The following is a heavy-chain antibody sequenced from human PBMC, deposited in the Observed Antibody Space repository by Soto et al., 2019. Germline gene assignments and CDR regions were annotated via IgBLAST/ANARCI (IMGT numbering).Heavy chain of an antibody. CDR1: GDSIKTYC. J-gene: IGHJ4*02. CDR2: ICYSGST. Sequence: PSETLSLTCPVSGDSIKTYCWSWIRQPPGKGLEWIGQICYSGSTSYNPSLKSRVTISVDTSMNHCSLRLNSATAADTALYYCARHLPGRASGQDYRGQGTLVTVSS. V-gene: IGHV4-59*08. D-gene: IGHD2-8*02. CDR3: ARHLPGRASGQDY.